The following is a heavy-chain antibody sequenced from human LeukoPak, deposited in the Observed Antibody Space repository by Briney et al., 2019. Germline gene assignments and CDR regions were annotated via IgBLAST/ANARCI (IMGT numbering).Heavy chain of an antibody. CDR1: GFSFKNTW. CDR3: TTDKQMSPDY. V-gene: IGHV3-15*01. CDR2: LKSRKDGGTT. D-gene: IGHD5-24*01. J-gene: IGHJ4*02. Sequence: GGSLRLSCTASGFSFKNTWMSWVRQAPGKGLEWVGRLKSRKDGGTTDYAAPVKGRFIISRDDSINTLYLQMSSLKIEDTAVYYCTTDKQMSPDYWGQGTLVTVSS.